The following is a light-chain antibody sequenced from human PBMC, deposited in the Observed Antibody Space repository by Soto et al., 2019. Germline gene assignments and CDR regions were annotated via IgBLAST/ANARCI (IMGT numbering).Light chain of an antibody. V-gene: IGKV4-1*01. CDR2: WSS. J-gene: IGKJ1*01. CDR1: QSVAYTSTKKTY. Sequence: DIVMTQSPDSLAVSLGERATINCKSSQSVAYTSTKKTYVAWYQQKAGQPPKLLLYWSSTRASGVPDRFSGSGSGTDFTLTISSLQAEDVAVYYCQQYYSPLWTFGQGTKVQIK. CDR3: QQYYSPLWT.